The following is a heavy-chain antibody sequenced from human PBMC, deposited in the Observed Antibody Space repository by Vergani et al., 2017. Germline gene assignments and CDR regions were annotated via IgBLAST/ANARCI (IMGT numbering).Heavy chain of an antibody. D-gene: IGHD3-10*01. CDR1: GDSVGSGYY. V-gene: IGHV4-38-2*01. CDR3: ARQNPYGSAHVDF. Sequence: QVDLQESGPGLVKSSETLSLNCAVSGDSVGSGYYWGWIRQPPGRGLEWIGCVHRNGNTYYTSSLRRPATIPRDTSKNQFSLRLTSVTAADTAVYYCARQNPYGSAHVDFWGRGVLVTVSA. CDR2: VHRNGNT. J-gene: IGHJ4*02.